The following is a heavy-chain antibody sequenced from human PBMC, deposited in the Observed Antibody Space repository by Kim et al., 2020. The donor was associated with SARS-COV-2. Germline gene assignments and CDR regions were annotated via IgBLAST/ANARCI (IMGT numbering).Heavy chain of an antibody. CDR3: STARY. CDR2: SYDGSNK. Sequence: SYDGSNKYYADSVKGRFTISRDNSKNTLYLQMNSLRAEDTAVYYCSTARYWGQGTLVTVSS. J-gene: IGHJ4*02. V-gene: IGHV3-33*05.